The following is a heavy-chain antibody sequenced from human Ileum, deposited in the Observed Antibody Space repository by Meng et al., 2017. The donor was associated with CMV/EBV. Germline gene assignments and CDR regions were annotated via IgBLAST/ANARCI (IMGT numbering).Heavy chain of an antibody. D-gene: IGHD5-12*01. CDR2: IRYDGSNK. J-gene: IGHJ4*02. V-gene: IGHV3-30*02. CDR3: AKTQIVATITGIDY. Sequence: GESLKISCAVSGFTFSSYGMHWVRQAPGKGLEWVAFIRYDGSNKYYADSVKGRFTISRDNSKNTLYLQMNSLRAEDTAVYYCAKTQIVATITGIDYWGQGTLVTVSS. CDR1: GFTFSSYG.